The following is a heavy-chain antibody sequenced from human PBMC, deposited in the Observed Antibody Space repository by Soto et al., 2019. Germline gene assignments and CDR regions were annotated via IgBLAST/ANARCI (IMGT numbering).Heavy chain of an antibody. D-gene: IGHD5-18*01. CDR1: GFTFSDYG. V-gene: IGHV3-33*01. J-gene: IGHJ4*02. CDR2: IWYDGSEK. CDR3: ARSGYSSGPFDY. Sequence: HPGGTLRLSCAASGFTFSDYGMHWVRQAPGKGLEWVAVIWYDGSEKYYADSVKGRFTISRDNSKNTLYLQMNSLRAEDTAVYYCARSGYSSGPFDYWGQGT.